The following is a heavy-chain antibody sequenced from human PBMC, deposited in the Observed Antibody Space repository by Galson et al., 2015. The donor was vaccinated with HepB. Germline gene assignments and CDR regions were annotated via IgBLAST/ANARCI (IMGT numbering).Heavy chain of an antibody. D-gene: IGHD6-6*01. CDR1: GFPSSTYT. Sequence: SLRLSCAASGFPSSTYTMSWVRQAPGKGLEWVSAISGSGGTTYYADSVRGRFTISRDNTKRTLYLQMNRLRGEDTALYYCAKDRNSTSPGTYGMDVWGQGTTVTVFS. CDR2: ISGSGGTT. J-gene: IGHJ6*02. CDR3: AKDRNSTSPGTYGMDV. V-gene: IGHV3-23*01.